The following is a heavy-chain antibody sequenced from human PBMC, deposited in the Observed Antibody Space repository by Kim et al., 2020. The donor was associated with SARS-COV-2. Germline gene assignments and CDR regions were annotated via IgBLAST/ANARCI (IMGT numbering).Heavy chain of an antibody. CDR1: GGSISSYY. CDR3: ARELEYNWFDP. D-gene: IGHD6-6*01. V-gene: IGHV4-59*01. CDR2: IYYRGST. J-gene: IGHJ5*02. Sequence: SETLSLTCTVSGGSISSYYWSWIRQPPGKGLEWIGYIYYRGSTNYNPYLKSRVTISVDTSKNQFSLKLTSVTAADTAVYYCARELEYNWFDPWGQGTLVT.